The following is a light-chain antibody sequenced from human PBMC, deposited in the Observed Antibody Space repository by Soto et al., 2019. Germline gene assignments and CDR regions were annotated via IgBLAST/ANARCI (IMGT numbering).Light chain of an antibody. CDR2: GAS. CDR3: QQYGISPRT. CDR1: QSVNIN. J-gene: IGKJ1*01. Sequence: EIVLTQSPGTLSLSPGERATLSCRASQSVNINLAWYQQKPGQAPRLLIYGASSRATGIPDRFSGSGSGTDFTLTISRLEPEDFAVYYCQQYGISPRTFGQGTKVDIK. V-gene: IGKV3-20*01.